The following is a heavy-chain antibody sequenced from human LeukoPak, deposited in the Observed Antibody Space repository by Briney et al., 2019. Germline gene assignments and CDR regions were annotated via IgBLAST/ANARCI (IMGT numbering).Heavy chain of an antibody. CDR1: GGSISYYY. J-gene: IGHJ5*02. CDR3: ARGGTYNDILSFDP. Sequence: SETLSLTCTVSGGSISYYYWTWIRQSPGKGLEWIGQIYYTGSTYYNPSLKRRVTISVDTSRNQFYLHLTSVTAADTAVYYCARGGTYNDILSFDPWGQGTLVTVSS. D-gene: IGHD3-9*01. V-gene: IGHV4-59*01. CDR2: IYYTGST.